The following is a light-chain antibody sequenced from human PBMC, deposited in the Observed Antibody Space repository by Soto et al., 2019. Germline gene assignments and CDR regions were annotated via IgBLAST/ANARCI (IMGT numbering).Light chain of an antibody. V-gene: IGKV1-39*01. Sequence: DIQMTQSPSSLSASVGDRVTITCRASQSISSYLNWYQQKPGKAPKLLIYAASSLQSGVPSRFSGSGSGTDFTLTIRSLQPEDFATYYCQQANSFPRTFGGGTKVGIK. J-gene: IGKJ4*01. CDR2: AAS. CDR3: QQANSFPRT. CDR1: QSISSY.